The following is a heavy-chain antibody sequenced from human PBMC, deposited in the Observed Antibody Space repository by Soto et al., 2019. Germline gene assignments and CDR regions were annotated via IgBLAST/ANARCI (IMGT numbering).Heavy chain of an antibody. D-gene: IGHD6-25*01. Sequence: SETRSLTCGVYGGSFRNYYWIWVRQPPGKGLEWIGEVNHSGEATYNPSLQSRVTISLDTSNNHFSLKMTSMTAADTAMYFCKRAERSPRSCFDPWGQGTQVTVSS. CDR2: VNHSGEA. V-gene: IGHV4-34*01. J-gene: IGHJ5*02. CDR3: KRAERSPRSCFDP. CDR1: GGSFRNYY.